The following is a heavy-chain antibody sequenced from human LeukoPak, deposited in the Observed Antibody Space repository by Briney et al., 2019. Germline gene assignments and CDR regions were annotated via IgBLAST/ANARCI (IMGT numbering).Heavy chain of an antibody. Sequence: PSETLSLTCTVSGGSISSGGYYWSWIRQHPGKGLEWIGYIYYSGSTYYNPSLKSRVTISVDTSKNQFSLKLSSVTAADTAVYYCARDPYYGSGSYFDYWGQGTLVTVSS. D-gene: IGHD3-10*01. J-gene: IGHJ4*02. V-gene: IGHV4-31*03. CDR2: IYYSGST. CDR3: ARDPYYGSGSYFDY. CDR1: GGSISSGGYY.